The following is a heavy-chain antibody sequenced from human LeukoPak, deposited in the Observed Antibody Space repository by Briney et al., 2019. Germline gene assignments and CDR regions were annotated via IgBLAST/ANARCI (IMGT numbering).Heavy chain of an antibody. CDR2: IKQDGSEK. V-gene: IGHV3-7*01. CDR1: GFTFSSHG. Sequence: QPGGTLRLSCAASGFTFSSHGMNWVRQAPGKGLEWVANIKQDGSEKYYVDSVKGRFTISRDNAKNSLYLQMNSLRAEDTAVYYCARAVTVAYYYYMDVWGKGTTVTISS. D-gene: IGHD4-11*01. CDR3: ARAVTVAYYYYMDV. J-gene: IGHJ6*03.